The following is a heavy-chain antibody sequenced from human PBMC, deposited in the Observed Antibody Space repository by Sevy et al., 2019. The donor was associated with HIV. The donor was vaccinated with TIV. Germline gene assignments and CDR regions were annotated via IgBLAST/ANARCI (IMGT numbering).Heavy chain of an antibody. CDR1: VFTFSNAW. CDR3: TTEGIVLAYGMDV. J-gene: IGHJ6*02. V-gene: IGHV3-15*07. Sequence: GGSLRLSCAASVFTFSNAWMNWVRQAPGKGLEWVGRIKSKTDGGTTDYAAPVKGRFTISRDDSKNTLYLQMNSLKTEDTAVYYCTTEGIVLAYGMDVWGQGTTVTVSS. D-gene: IGHD2-2*01. CDR2: IKSKTDGGTT.